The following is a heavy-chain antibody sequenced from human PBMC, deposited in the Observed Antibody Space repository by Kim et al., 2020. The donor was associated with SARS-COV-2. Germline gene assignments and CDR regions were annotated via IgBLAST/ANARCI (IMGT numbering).Heavy chain of an antibody. CDR2: IWYDGSNK. Sequence: GGSLRLSCAASGFTFSSYGMHWVRQAPGKGLEWVAVIWYDGSNKYYADSVKGRFTISRDNSKNTLYLQMNSLRAEDTAVYYCARDGGQLVLKYWGQGTLVTVSS. V-gene: IGHV3-33*01. D-gene: IGHD6-13*01. CDR3: ARDGGQLVLKY. CDR1: GFTFSSYG. J-gene: IGHJ4*02.